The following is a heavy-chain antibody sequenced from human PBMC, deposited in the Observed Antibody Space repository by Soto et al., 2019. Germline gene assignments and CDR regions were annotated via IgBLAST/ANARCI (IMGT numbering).Heavy chain of an antibody. D-gene: IGHD6-19*01. J-gene: IGHJ4*01. V-gene: IGHV3-23*01. CDR1: GFIFSSYA. Sequence: LRLSCAASGFIFSSYAMSWVRPAPGKGLEWVSAISGSGGSTYYADSMKGRFTISRDNSKNTLYLQMNSLRAEDTAVYYCAKDHTAAWWLVHPWDDWGQGTLVTVSS. CDR2: ISGSGGST. CDR3: AKDHTAAWWLVHPWDD.